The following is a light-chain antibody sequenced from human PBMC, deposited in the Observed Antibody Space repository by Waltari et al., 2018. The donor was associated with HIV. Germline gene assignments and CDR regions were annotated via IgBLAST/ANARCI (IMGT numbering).Light chain of an antibody. CDR2: EVT. Sequence: QSALTPPPSASGSPGHSVTISCTGTSSDVGASTYVSWYHQHPGKAPKLISDEVTQRPAGVRDRFSASKSGNTASLTVSGLQTNDEADYYCSSYAGSNTLIFGGGTNLIVL. J-gene: IGLJ2*01. CDR3: SSYAGSNTLI. CDR1: SSDVGASTY. V-gene: IGLV2-8*01.